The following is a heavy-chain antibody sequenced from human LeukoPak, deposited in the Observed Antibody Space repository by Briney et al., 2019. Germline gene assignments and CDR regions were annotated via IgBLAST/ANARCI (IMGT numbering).Heavy chain of an antibody. J-gene: IGHJ5*02. D-gene: IGHD4-11*01. CDR2: IYSGGST. Sequence: PGGSLRLSCAASGFTVSSNYMSWVRQAPGKGLEWVSVIYSGGSTYYADSVKGRFTISRDNSKNTLYLQMNSLRAEDTAVYYCAREGSNYVLSWFDPWGQGTLVTVSS. CDR3: AREGSNYVLSWFDP. V-gene: IGHV3-53*01. CDR1: GFTVSSNY.